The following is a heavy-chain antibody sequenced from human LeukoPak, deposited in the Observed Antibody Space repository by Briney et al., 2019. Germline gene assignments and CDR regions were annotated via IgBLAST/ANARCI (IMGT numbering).Heavy chain of an antibody. J-gene: IGHJ6*03. CDR3: ARKRGYFYYMDV. CDR1: GFTFSSYE. CDR2: ISSSGSTI. V-gene: IGHV3-48*03. Sequence: GGSLRLSCAASGFTFSSYEMNWVRQAPGKGLEWVSYISSSGSTIYYADSVKGRFTISRDNAKNSLYLQMNSLRAEHTAVYYCARKRGYFYYMDVWGKGTTVTVSS.